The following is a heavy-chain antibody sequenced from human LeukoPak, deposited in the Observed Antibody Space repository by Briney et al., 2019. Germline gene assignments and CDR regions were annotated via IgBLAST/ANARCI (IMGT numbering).Heavy chain of an antibody. D-gene: IGHD2-15*01. CDR3: ARELVVAAQGALGY. CDR2: MNTNSGNT. V-gene: IGHV1-8*01. CDR1: GYTFTSYD. J-gene: IGHJ4*02. Sequence: ASVKVSCKASGYTFTSYDINWVRPATGQGLEWMGWMNTNSGNTGYAQEFQGRVTMARDTSISTAYMELSSLRSGDTAVYYCARELVVAAQGALGYWGQGTLVTVSS.